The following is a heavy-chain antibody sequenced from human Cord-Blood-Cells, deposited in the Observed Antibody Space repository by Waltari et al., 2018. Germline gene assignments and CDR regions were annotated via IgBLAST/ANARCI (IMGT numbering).Heavy chain of an antibody. J-gene: IGHJ4*02. V-gene: IGHV1-8*03. Sequence: QVQLVQSGAEVKKPGASVKVSCKASGYTFTSYDINWVRQATGQGLEWMGWMNPNSGKTGYAQKFRGRVTITRNTSRSTAYRELSSRRSEDTAVYYCARGKGARRGVRGVDYWGQGTLVTVSS. D-gene: IGHD3-10*01. CDR1: GYTFTSYD. CDR2: MNPNSGKT. CDR3: ARGKGARRGVRGVDY.